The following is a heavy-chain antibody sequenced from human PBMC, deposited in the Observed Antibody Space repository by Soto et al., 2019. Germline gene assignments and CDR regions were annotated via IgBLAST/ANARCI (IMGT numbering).Heavy chain of an antibody. Sequence: GGSLRPLYGASGLTFSSYAMSWVRQAPGKGLEWVSAISVSGGSTYYADSVKGRFTISRDNSKNTLYLQMNSLRAEDTAVYYCARTQLDYYYYGMDVWGQGTTVTVSS. CDR2: ISVSGGST. J-gene: IGHJ6*02. CDR1: GLTFSSYA. CDR3: ARTQLDYYYYGMDV. V-gene: IGHV3-23*01.